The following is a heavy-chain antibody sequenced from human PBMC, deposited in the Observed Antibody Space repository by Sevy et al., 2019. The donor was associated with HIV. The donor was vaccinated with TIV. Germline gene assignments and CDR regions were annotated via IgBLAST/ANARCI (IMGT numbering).Heavy chain of an antibody. V-gene: IGHV3-9*01. J-gene: IGHJ5*02. CDR2: ISWNSGSI. CDR1: GFTFDDYA. CDR3: AKDMGEQLVRGPCWFDP. D-gene: IGHD6-6*01. Sequence: GGSLRLSCAASGFTFDDYAMHWVRQAPGKGLEWVSGISWNSGSIGYADSVKGRFTISRDNAKNSLYLQMNSLRAEDTALYYCAKDMGEQLVRGPCWFDPWGQRTLVTVSS.